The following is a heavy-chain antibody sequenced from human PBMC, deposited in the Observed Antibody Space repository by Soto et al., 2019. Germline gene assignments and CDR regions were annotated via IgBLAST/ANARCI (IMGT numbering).Heavy chain of an antibody. D-gene: IGHD3-10*01. CDR1: GFTLSGYA. Sequence: GGSLRLSCAASGFTLSGYAMDWVRQAPGKGLEYVSGMSSSGVGTYYADSVKGRFTISRDNSKNTLYLQMSSLRAEDTAVYYCMNLYSYGSGSYYKWGQGTLVTVSS. CDR3: MNLYSYGSGSYYK. J-gene: IGHJ4*02. V-gene: IGHV3-64D*06. CDR2: MSSSGVGT.